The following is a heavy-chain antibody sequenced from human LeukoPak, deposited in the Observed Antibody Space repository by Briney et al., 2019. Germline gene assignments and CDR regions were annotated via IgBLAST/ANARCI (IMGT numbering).Heavy chain of an antibody. CDR3: ARCIAAAGGYYYYYYYMDV. Sequence: GGSLRLSCAASGFTVSSNYMSWVRQAPGKGLEWVSVIYSGGSTYYADSVKGRFTISRDNSKNTLYLQMNSLRAEDTAVYYCARCIAAAGGYYYYYYYMDVWGKGTTVTISS. D-gene: IGHD6-13*01. CDR2: IYSGGST. J-gene: IGHJ6*03. CDR1: GFTVSSNY. V-gene: IGHV3-53*01.